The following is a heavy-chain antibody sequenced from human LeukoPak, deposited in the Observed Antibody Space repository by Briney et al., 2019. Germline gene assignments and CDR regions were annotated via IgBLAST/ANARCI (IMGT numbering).Heavy chain of an antibody. V-gene: IGHV4-61*01. Sequence: SETLSLTCTVSGGSISSGSYYWSWIRQPPGKGLEWIGFVSYSGNTNYNPSLKSRVTISLDTSKNQFSLKLSSVTAADTAVYYCARGGSGHDAFDIWGQGTMVTVSS. J-gene: IGHJ3*02. CDR1: GGSISSGSYY. CDR3: ARGGSGHDAFDI. CDR2: VSYSGNT. D-gene: IGHD3-10*01.